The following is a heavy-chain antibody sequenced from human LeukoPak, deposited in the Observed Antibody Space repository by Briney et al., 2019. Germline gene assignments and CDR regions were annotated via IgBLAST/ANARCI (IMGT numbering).Heavy chain of an antibody. CDR1: GGSISSYY. CDR2: IYTSGST. Sequence: PSETLSLTCIVSGGSISSYYWSWIRQPPGKGLEWIGYIYTSGSTNYNPSLKSRVTISVDTSKNQFSLKLSSVTAADTAVYYCARLRYRYDYWGQGTLVTVSS. D-gene: IGHD5-18*01. CDR3: ARLRYRYDY. V-gene: IGHV4-4*09. J-gene: IGHJ4*02.